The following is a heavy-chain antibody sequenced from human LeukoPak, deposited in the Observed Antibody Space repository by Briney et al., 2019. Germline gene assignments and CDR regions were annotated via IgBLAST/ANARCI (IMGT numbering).Heavy chain of an antibody. CDR3: AKETGNYYDSSGSPTIFDY. CDR1: GFTFSSYA. CDR2: ISGSGGST. V-gene: IGHV3-23*01. D-gene: IGHD3-22*01. J-gene: IGHJ4*02. Sequence: GGSLRLSCAASGFTFSSYAMSWVRQAPGKGLEWVSAISGSGGSTYYADSVKGRFTISRDNSKNTLYLQMNSLRAEDTAVYYCAKETGNYYDSSGSPTIFDYWGQGTLVAVSS.